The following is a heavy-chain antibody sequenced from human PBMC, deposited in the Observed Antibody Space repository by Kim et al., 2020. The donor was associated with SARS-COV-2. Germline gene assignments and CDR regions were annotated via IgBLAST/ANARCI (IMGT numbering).Heavy chain of an antibody. CDR3: AKSYDTLIGGYFYGMDV. CDR2: ISGSGSST. CDR1: GLTFSSYV. D-gene: IGHD3-9*01. V-gene: IGHV3-23*01. Sequence: GGSLRLSCAASGLTFSSYVMAWVRQAPGKGLGWVSSISGSGSSTYHADSVKGRFTTSRDNSKNALYLQMNSLRAEDTAVYYCAKSYDTLIGGYFYGMDVWGQGTTVTVSS. J-gene: IGHJ6*02.